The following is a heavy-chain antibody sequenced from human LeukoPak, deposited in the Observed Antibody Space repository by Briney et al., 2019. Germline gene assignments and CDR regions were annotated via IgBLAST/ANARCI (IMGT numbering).Heavy chain of an antibody. Sequence: SETLSLTCTVSGGSISGYYWSWIRQPPGKGLEWIGYIFSSGSTNYNPSLKSPVTISEETSVNQFSLKLSSVTAADTAVYYCARHYYDRSDSYSSDYWGQGTLVTVSS. CDR1: GGSISGYY. J-gene: IGHJ4*02. D-gene: IGHD3-22*01. CDR3: ARHYYDRSDSYSSDY. CDR2: IFSSGST. V-gene: IGHV4-59*08.